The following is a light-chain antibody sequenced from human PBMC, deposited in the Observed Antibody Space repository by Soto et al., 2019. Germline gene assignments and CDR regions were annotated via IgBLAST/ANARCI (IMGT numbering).Light chain of an antibody. Sequence: DIQMTQSPSSLSASVGDRVTITCRASQSISSYLNWYQQKPGKAPKLPIYAASSLQSGVPSRFSGSGSGTDFTLTISSLQPEDFATYYCQRSYSTPFTFGPGTKVDIK. V-gene: IGKV1-39*01. CDR1: QSISSY. J-gene: IGKJ3*01. CDR3: QRSYSTPFT. CDR2: AAS.